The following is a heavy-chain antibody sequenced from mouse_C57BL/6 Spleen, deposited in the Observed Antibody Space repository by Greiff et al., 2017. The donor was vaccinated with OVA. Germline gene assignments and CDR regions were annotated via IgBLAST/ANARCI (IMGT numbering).Heavy chain of an antibody. CDR3: ARGGSRYWYFDV. D-gene: IGHD1-1*01. Sequence: EVQLVESGGGLVKPGGSLKLSCAASGFTFSDYGMHWVRQAPERGLEWVAYISSGSSTSYYADTVKGRFPISRDNAKNTLFLQMTSLRSEDTAMYYCARGGSRYWYFDVWGTGTTVTVSS. CDR1: GFTFSDYG. V-gene: IGHV5-17*01. CDR2: ISSGSSTS. J-gene: IGHJ1*03.